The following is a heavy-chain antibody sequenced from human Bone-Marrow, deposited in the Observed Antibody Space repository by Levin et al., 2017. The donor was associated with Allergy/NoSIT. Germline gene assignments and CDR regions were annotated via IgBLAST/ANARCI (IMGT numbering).Heavy chain of an antibody. J-gene: IGHJ6*03. Sequence: GESLKISCAASGFTVSSNYMSWVRQAPGKGLEWVSVIYSGGSTYYADSVKGRFTISRDNSKNTLYLQMNSLRAEDTAVYYCARDYPTVTHITTKYYYMDVWGKGTTVTVSS. CDR2: IYSGGST. CDR3: ARDYPTVTHITTKYYYMDV. D-gene: IGHD4-11*01. CDR1: GFTVSSNY. V-gene: IGHV3-66*01.